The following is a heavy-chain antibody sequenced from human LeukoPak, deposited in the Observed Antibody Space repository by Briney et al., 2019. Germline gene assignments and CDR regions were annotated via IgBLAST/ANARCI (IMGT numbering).Heavy chain of an antibody. V-gene: IGHV3-23*01. CDR1: GFTLSRYA. Sequence: GGSLRLSCAASGFTLSRYAMNWVRQVPGKGLEWVSSINNYGGSRNYADSVKGRFTISRDNSKNTLYLQMNSLRAEDTALYYCARKTATQNFDSWGQGTLVTVSS. J-gene: IGHJ4*02. CDR2: INNYGGSR. CDR3: ARKTATQNFDS. D-gene: IGHD2-21*02.